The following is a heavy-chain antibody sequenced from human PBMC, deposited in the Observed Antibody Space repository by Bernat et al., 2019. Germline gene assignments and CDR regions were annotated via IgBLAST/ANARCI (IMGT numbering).Heavy chain of an antibody. Sequence: QVQLVESGGGVVQPGRSLRLSCAASGITFSSYGMHWVRQAPGRGMEWVAVIWYDGSNKYYADSVEGRFPISRDNSKTALYLRMSRLRAEDTAVCCCARDGGDYWGQGTLVTVSS. CDR2: IWYDGSNK. V-gene: IGHV3-33*01. D-gene: IGHD3-3*01. CDR1: GITFSSYG. J-gene: IGHJ4*02. CDR3: ARDGGDY.